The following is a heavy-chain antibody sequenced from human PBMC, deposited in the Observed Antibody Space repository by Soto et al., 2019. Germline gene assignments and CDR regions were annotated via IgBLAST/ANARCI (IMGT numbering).Heavy chain of an antibody. Sequence: SGPTLVNPTQILTLTCTFSGFSLSTSGVGVGWIRQPPGKALEWLALIYWNDDKRYSPSLKSRLTITKDTSKNQVVLTMTNMDPVDTATYYRAQISSSGWFDAFAIWGQGTMVTVSS. J-gene: IGHJ3*02. CDR3: AQISSSGWFDAFAI. V-gene: IGHV2-5*01. D-gene: IGHD6-19*01. CDR2: IYWNDDK. CDR1: GFSLSTSGVG.